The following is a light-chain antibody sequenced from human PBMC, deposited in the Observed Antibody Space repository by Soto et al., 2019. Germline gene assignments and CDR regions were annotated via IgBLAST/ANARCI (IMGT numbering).Light chain of an antibody. V-gene: IGLV1-40*01. CDR1: SSSIGAGYD. CDR2: VNN. CDR3: QSYDSSLSGYV. Sequence: QSVLTQPPSVSGAPGQRGTISCTGSSSSIGAGYDVHWYQQLPGTAPKLLIYVNNNRPSGVPDRFSGSTSGTSASLAITGLRAEDEADYYCQSYDSSLSGYVFGTGTKVTVL. J-gene: IGLJ1*01.